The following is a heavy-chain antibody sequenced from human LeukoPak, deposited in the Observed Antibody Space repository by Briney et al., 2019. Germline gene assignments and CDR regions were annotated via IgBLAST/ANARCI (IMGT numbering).Heavy chain of an antibody. CDR3: ARAGVWDYNDSSGYHNGAFDI. CDR1: GYTFTGYY. D-gene: IGHD3-22*01. Sequence: ASVKVSCKASGYTFTGYYMHWVRQAPGQGLEWMGWINPDSGGTNYAQRFQGRVTMTRDTSISTAYMELSRLRSDDTAFYYCARAGVWDYNDSSGYHNGAFDIWGQGTMVTVSS. V-gene: IGHV1-2*02. CDR2: INPDSGGT. J-gene: IGHJ3*02.